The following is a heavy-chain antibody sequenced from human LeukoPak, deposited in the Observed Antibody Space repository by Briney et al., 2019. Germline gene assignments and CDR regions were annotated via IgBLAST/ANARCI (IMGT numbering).Heavy chain of an antibody. Sequence: LRLSCAASGFTVSSNYMSWIRQHPGKGLEWIGYIYYSGSTYYNPSLKSRVTISVDTSKDQFSLKLSSVTAADTAVYYCARHYGGNSFDYWGQGTLVTVSS. CDR3: ARHYGGNSFDY. CDR1: GFTVSSNY. J-gene: IGHJ4*02. D-gene: IGHD4-23*01. V-gene: IGHV4-31*02. CDR2: IYYSGST.